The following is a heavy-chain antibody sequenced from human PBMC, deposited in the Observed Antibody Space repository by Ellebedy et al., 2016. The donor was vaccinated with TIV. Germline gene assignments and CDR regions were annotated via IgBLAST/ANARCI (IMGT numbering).Heavy chain of an antibody. Sequence: SLKISCASSGFPFTGYAMHWLRQAPGKGLEWVAIISLDGNREHSADSVVGRFTISRDNSKGTVFLQMNSLRDEDTALYYCARESSIPGDYRFDCWGQGTLVTVSS. V-gene: IGHV3-30-3*01. CDR3: ARESSIPGDYRFDC. D-gene: IGHD4-17*01. J-gene: IGHJ4*02. CDR2: ISLDGNRE. CDR1: GFPFTGYA.